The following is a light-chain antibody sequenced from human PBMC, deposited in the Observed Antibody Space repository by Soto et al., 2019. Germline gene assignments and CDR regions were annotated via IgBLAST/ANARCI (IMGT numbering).Light chain of an antibody. Sequence: EIVLTQSPATLSLSPGERATLSCGASQSVSSSYLAWYQQKPGLAPRLLIYDASSRATGITDRFSGSGSGTDFTLTISRLEPEDFAVYYCQQYGSSPPITFGQGTLLEIK. J-gene: IGKJ5*01. V-gene: IGKV3D-20*01. CDR3: QQYGSSPPIT. CDR2: DAS. CDR1: QSVSSSY.